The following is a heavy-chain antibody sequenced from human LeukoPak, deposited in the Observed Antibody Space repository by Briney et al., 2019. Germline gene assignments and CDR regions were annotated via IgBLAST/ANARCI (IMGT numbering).Heavy chain of an antibody. CDR3: ARHSGPYSSSWFDY. D-gene: IGHD6-13*01. CDR2: IYYSGST. Sequence: PSETLSLTCSVSGGSVSSSSYDWGWIRQPPGKGLEWIGSIYYSGSTYYNLSLKSRVTISVDTSKNQFSLKLSSVTAADTAVYYCARHSGPYSSSWFDYWGQGTLVTVSS. CDR1: GGSVSSSSYD. V-gene: IGHV4-39*01. J-gene: IGHJ4*02.